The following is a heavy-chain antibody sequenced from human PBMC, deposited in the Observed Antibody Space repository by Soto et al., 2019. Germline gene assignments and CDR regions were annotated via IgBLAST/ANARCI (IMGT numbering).Heavy chain of an antibody. Sequence: ASVKVSCKASGYTFTSYYINWVRQATGQGLEWMGWMNPNSGNTGYAQKFQGWVTMTRKTSISTAYMELSRLRSEDTAVYYCARGYCSGGSCSYDAFDXWGQGTMVTVSS. D-gene: IGHD2-15*01. CDR2: MNPNSGNT. J-gene: IGHJ3*02. V-gene: IGHV1-8*01. CDR1: GYTFTSYY. CDR3: ARGYCSGGSCSYDAFDX.